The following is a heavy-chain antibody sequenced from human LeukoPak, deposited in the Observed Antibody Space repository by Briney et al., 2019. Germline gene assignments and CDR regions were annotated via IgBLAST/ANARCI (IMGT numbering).Heavy chain of an antibody. CDR2: IRNDGTKE. CDR3: VKALGGSGSY. V-gene: IGHV3-30*02. J-gene: IGHJ4*02. Sequence: PGGSLRLSCAASGFTFSGYGMSWVRQAPGKGLEWVAFIRNDGTKEYHADSMKGRFSISRDNPKNTLYLQMNSLSVEDTAIYYCVKALGGSGSYWGQGTSVIVSS. CDR1: GFTFSGYG. D-gene: IGHD3-10*01.